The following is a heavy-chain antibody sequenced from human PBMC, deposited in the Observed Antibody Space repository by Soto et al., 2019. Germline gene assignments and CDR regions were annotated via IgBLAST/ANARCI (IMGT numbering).Heavy chain of an antibody. J-gene: IGHJ5*02. CDR2: ISAYNGNT. CDR1: GYTFTSYG. V-gene: IGHV1-18*01. D-gene: IGHD2-8*01. CDR3: ARDGDIVLMVDASANWFDP. Sequence: ASVKVSCKASGYTFTSYGISWVRQAPGQGLEWMGWISAYNGNTNYAQKLQGRVTMTTDTSTSTAYLELRSLISDDTAVYYCARDGDIVLMVDASANWFDPWGRG.